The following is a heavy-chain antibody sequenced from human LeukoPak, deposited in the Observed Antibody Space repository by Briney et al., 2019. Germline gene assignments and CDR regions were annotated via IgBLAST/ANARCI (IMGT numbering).Heavy chain of an antibody. D-gene: IGHD1-26*01. CDR1: GFTVSSNY. J-gene: IGHJ3*02. V-gene: IGHV3-66*01. CDR3: AVSRIVGAVDVFDM. Sequence: GGSLRLSCAASGFTVSSNYMSWVRQAPGKGLEWVSVIYSGGNTYYADSVKGRFTISRDNSKNTVSLQTNSLRDGDTAVYFCAVSRIVGAVDVFDMWGQGTMVTVSS. CDR2: IYSGGNT.